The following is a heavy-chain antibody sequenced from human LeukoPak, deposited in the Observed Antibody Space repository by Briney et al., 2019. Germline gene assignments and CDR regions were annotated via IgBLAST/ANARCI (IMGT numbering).Heavy chain of an antibody. CDR1: GGTFSSYA. V-gene: IGHV1-69*05. J-gene: IGHJ4*02. CDR2: IIPIFGTA. D-gene: IGHD3-9*01. Sequence: SVKVSCKASGGTFSSYAISWVRQAPGQGLEWMGGIIPIFGTANYAQKFQGRVIVTTDTPTSTAYMELRRLRSDDTAVYYCARDPYDFLTGHYSGSGGDYWGQGTLVTVSS. CDR3: ARDPYDFLTGHYSGSGGDY.